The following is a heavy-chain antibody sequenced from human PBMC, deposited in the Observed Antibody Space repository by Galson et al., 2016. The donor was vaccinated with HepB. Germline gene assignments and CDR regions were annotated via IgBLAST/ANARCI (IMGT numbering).Heavy chain of an antibody. CDR2: YDPEDVET. Sequence: SVKVSCKVSGYSLNEVSMHWVRQAPGKGLEWMGGYDPEDVETKYAQKFQGRVTMTEDTSTDTAYVEMSSLRSDDTAVYYCASGPRGGYYDTGDFYWNYGMDVWGQGTTVIVSS. V-gene: IGHV1-24*01. J-gene: IGHJ6*02. CDR3: ASGPRGGYYDTGDFYWNYGMDV. D-gene: IGHD3-16*01. CDR1: GYSLNEVS.